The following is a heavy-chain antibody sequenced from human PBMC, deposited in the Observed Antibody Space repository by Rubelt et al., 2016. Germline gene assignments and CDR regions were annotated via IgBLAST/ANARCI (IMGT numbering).Heavy chain of an antibody. CDR2: INHGGRN. Sequence: QMQLQPWGAGLLKPSEALSLTCVVYGGSFSGYYWSWISQHPGRGLEWIGEINHGGRNNNNPSLKSRVTISVDASQNQLSLRLSSVPAADTAVYYCARGLSIVGATGDYWGQGNLVTVSS. V-gene: IGHV4-34*01. CDR3: ARGLSIVGATGDY. D-gene: IGHD1-26*01. J-gene: IGHJ4*02. CDR1: GGSFSGYY.